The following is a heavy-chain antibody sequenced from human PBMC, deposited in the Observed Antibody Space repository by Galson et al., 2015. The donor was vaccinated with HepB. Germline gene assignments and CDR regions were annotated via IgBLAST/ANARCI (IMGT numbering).Heavy chain of an antibody. D-gene: IGHD6-6*01. CDR2: INPSGGST. Sequence: SVKVSCKASGYTFTSYYMHWVRQAPGQGLEWMGIINPSGGSTSYAQKFQGRVTMTRDTSTSTVYMELSSLRSEDTAVYYCARVYSSSSPRLLHYYYYGMDVRGQGTTVTVSS. V-gene: IGHV1-46*01. CDR3: ARVYSSSSPRLLHYYYYGMDV. J-gene: IGHJ6*02. CDR1: GYTFTSYY.